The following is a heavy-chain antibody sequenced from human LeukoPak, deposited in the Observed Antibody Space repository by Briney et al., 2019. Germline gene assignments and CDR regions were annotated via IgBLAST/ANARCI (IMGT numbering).Heavy chain of an antibody. Sequence: ASETLSLTCGVYGGSFSDYYWSWIRQPPGKGLEWIGYIYYSGSTNYNPSLKSRVTISVDTSKNQFSLKLSSVTAADTAVYYCARGRIAVARHYPGEKKRPYYFDYWGQGTLVTVAS. V-gene: IGHV4-34*01. CDR1: GGSFSDYY. D-gene: IGHD6-19*01. CDR3: ARGRIAVARHYPGEKKRPYYFDY. J-gene: IGHJ4*02. CDR2: IYYSGST.